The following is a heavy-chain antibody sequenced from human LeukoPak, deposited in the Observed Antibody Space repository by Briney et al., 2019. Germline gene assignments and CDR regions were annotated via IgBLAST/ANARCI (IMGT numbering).Heavy chain of an antibody. D-gene: IGHD2-2*01. J-gene: IGHJ4*02. CDR1: GYTFTCYY. CDR3: ARRGRYCTSTSCYVGV. Sequence: ASVKVSCKTSGYTFTCYYMHWVRQAPGQGLEWMGWINPNSGDTNYAQKFQGRVTMTRDTSISTAYMELSRLRSDDTAVYYCARRGRYCTSTSCYVGVWGQGTLVTVSS. V-gene: IGHV1-2*02. CDR2: INPNSGDT.